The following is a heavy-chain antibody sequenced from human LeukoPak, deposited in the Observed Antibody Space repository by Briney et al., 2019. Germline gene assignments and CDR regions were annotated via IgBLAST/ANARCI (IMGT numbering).Heavy chain of an antibody. Sequence: GGSLRLSCAASGFTFSDYYMSWIRQAPGKGLEWVSYISSSSSYTNYADSVKGRFTISRDNAKNSLCLQMNSLRAEDTAVYYCARDLLPGTAGYYGMDVWGQGTTVTVSS. J-gene: IGHJ6*02. D-gene: IGHD1-1*01. CDR1: GFTFSDYY. CDR3: ARDLLPGTAGYYGMDV. V-gene: IGHV3-11*06. CDR2: ISSSSSYT.